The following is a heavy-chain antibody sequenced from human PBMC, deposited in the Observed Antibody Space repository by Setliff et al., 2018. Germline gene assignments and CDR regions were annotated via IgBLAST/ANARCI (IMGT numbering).Heavy chain of an antibody. J-gene: IGHJ5*02. CDR1: GYTFTGDF. V-gene: IGHV1-2*02. Sequence: ASVKVSCKASGYTFTGDFLHWLRQTPGQGFQWLGRLNPDSGDTEYSQKFQGRVTMSRDTSISTGYMELSGLTSNDTAVYYCAREARGWGGPKFDLRGQGTLVTVSS. CDR3: AREARGWGGPKFDL. D-gene: IGHD6-19*01. CDR2: LNPDSGDT.